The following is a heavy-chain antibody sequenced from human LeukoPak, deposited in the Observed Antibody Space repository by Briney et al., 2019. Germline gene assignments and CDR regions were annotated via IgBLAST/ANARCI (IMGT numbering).Heavy chain of an antibody. V-gene: IGHV3-30*02. CDR1: GLTFSRNG. Sequence: GGSLRLSCAASGLTFSRNGMHRVRQAPGKGLEWLAFIQYDGSSKYYADSVKGRFTVSRDNSKNTLWLQMNILRVEDAAVYYCAREVSAQAIHGFDPWGQGTLVTVSS. CDR2: IQYDGSSK. CDR3: AREVSAQAIHGFDP. J-gene: IGHJ5*02. D-gene: IGHD2-21*01.